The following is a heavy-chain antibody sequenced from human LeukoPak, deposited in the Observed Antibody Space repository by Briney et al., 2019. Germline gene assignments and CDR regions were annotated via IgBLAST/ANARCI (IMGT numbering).Heavy chain of an antibody. CDR2: ISSSGSTI. J-gene: IGHJ4*02. V-gene: IGHV3-48*03. Sequence: LGGSLRLSCAASGFTFSSYEMNWVRQAPGKGLEWVSYISSSGSTIYYAESVKGRFTISRDNAKNSLYLQMNSLRAEDTAVYYCARLGRGSGWYGGDYWGPGTLVTVSS. CDR1: GFTFSSYE. CDR3: ARLGRGSGWYGGDY. D-gene: IGHD6-19*01.